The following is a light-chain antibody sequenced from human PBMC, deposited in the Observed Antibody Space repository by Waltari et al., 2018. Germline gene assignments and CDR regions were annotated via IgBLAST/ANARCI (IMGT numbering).Light chain of an antibody. CDR1: QSLLHSNGYNY. Sequence: DIVVTQSPLSLPVTPGEPASIPCRSRQSLLHSNGYNYLDWYLQKPGQAPQLLIYLGSNRASGVPDRFSGTGSGTDFTLKINRVQAEDVGVYYCMQSLQALWTFGQGTKVDIK. V-gene: IGKV2-28*01. J-gene: IGKJ1*01. CDR3: MQSLQALWT. CDR2: LGS.